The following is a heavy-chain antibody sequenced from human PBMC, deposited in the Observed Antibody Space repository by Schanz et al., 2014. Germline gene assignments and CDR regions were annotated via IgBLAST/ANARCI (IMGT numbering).Heavy chain of an antibody. Sequence: QLQLQESGSGLVKPSPTLSLTCGVSGGSISSGGYYWSWIRQHPGKGLEWIGYIYDGGSTYYNPSLKSRVTISVDTSKNQFSLRLSSVTAADTAVYYCARAKRFGDMDVWGQGTTVTVSS. D-gene: IGHD3-10*01. CDR1: GGSISSGGYY. J-gene: IGHJ6*02. V-gene: IGHV4-31*11. CDR3: ARAKRFGDMDV. CDR2: IYDGGST.